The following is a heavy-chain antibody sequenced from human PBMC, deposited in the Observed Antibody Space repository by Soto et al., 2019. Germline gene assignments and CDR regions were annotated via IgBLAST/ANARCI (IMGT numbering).Heavy chain of an antibody. Sequence: ETLSLTCTVSGGSISSSSYYVCLILHPPGKGLEWIGSIYYSGSTYYNPSLKSRVTISVDTSKNQFSLKLSSVTAADTAVYYCARLGVGEQQLVQVNYYYYYGMDVWGQGTTVTVSS. D-gene: IGHD6-13*01. CDR1: GGSISSSSYY. J-gene: IGHJ6*02. CDR3: ARLGVGEQQLVQVNYYYYYGMDV. CDR2: IYYSGST. V-gene: IGHV4-39*01.